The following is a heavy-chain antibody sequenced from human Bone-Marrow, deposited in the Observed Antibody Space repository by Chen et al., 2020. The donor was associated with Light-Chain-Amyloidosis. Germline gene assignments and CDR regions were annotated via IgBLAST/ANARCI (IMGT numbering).Heavy chain of an antibody. CDR3: ARLDYGGSTRYYYGMDV. Sequence: QVQLQESGPGLVKPSQTLSLTCSVSGGSISSGGYYWSWIRQHPGKGLEWIGYIYYTGGTYYKPSLRGRVTMSVDTSKNQFSLRVNSVTAADTAIYYCARLDYGGSTRYYYGMDVWGQGTTVTVSS. CDR1: GGSISSGGYY. J-gene: IGHJ6*02. CDR2: IYYTGGT. V-gene: IGHV4-31*03. D-gene: IGHD4-17*01.